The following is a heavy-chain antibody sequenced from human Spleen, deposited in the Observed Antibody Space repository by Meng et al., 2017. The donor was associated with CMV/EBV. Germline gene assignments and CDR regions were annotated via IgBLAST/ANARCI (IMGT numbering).Heavy chain of an antibody. D-gene: IGHD3-22*01. CDR1: GYTFTSYG. V-gene: IGHV1-18*01. Sequence: ASVKVSCKASGYTFTSYGISWVRQAPGQGLEWMGWISAYNGNTNYAQKLQGRVTMTTDTSTSTAYMELRSLRSDDTAVYYRARAYYYDSSGPWGYYGMDVWGQGTTVTVSS. CDR2: ISAYNGNT. CDR3: ARAYYYDSSGPWGYYGMDV. J-gene: IGHJ6*02.